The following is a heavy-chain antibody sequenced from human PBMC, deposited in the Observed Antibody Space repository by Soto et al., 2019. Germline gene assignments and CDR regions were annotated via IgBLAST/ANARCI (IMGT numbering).Heavy chain of an antibody. CDR1: GFTFSSYA. CDR2: IPYDGSNK. V-gene: IGHV3-30-3*01. D-gene: IGHD6-6*01. Sequence: PGGSLRLSCAASGFTFSSYAMHWVRQAPGKGLEWVAVIPYDGSNKYYADSVKGRFTISRDNSKNTLYLQMNSLRAEDTAVYYCARAGAARLKDYYYGMGVWGQGTTVTVSS. CDR3: ARAGAARLKDYYYGMGV. J-gene: IGHJ6*02.